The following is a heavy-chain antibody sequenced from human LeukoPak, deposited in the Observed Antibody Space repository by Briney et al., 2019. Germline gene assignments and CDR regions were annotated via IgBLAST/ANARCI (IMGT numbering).Heavy chain of an antibody. V-gene: IGHV1-46*01. Sequence: ASVKVSCKASGYTFTSYYMHWVRQAPGQGLEWMGIINPSGGSTSYAQKFQGRVTMTRDMSTSTVYMELSSLRSEDTAVYYCARAIFKDSGSYYIDYWGQGTLVTVSS. CDR1: GYTFTSYY. D-gene: IGHD1-26*01. CDR2: INPSGGST. CDR3: ARAIFKDSGSYYIDY. J-gene: IGHJ4*02.